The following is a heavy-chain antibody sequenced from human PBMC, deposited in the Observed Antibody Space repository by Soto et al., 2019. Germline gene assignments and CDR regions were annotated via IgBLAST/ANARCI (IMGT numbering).Heavy chain of an antibody. CDR1: GFTFSSYW. Sequence: VQLVESGGGLVQPGGSLTLSCAASGFTFSSYWMHWVRQAPGKGVVWFSRITPDGRVTNYADSVKGRFTISRDNAKNTLYLQINSLRPEGTAVYYCARVGQGAWYFDLWGRGTLVTVSS. D-gene: IGHD1-26*01. V-gene: IGHV3-74*01. CDR2: ITPDGRVT. CDR3: ARVGQGAWYFDL. J-gene: IGHJ2*01.